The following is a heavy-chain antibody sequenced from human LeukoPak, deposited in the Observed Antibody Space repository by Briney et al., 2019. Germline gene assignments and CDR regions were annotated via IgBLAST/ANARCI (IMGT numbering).Heavy chain of an antibody. CDR1: GYTFTDYY. D-gene: IGHD2-8*01. V-gene: IGHV1-46*01. Sequence: ASVKVSCKASGYTFTDYYMHWVRQAPGQGPEWMGLINTSVGSTSYAQKFQGRITMTRDTSASTVYMELSSLRSEDTAVYYCARVNPLMAPGAFDIWGQGTMVAVSS. CDR2: INTSVGST. J-gene: IGHJ3*02. CDR3: ARVNPLMAPGAFDI.